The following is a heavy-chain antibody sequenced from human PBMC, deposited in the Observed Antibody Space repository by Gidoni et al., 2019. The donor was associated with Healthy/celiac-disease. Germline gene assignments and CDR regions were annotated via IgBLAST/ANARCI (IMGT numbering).Heavy chain of an antibody. CDR2: ISYDGSNK. V-gene: IGHV3-30*01. CDR1: GFTFSSYA. J-gene: IGHJ3*02. Sequence: QVQLVESGGGVVQPGRSLRLSCAASGFTFSSYAMHWVRQAPGKGLEWVAVISYDGSNKYYADSVKGRFTISRDNSKNTLYLQMNSLRAEDTAVYYCASGITMIDAFDIWGQGTMVTVSS. D-gene: IGHD3-22*01. CDR3: ASGITMIDAFDI.